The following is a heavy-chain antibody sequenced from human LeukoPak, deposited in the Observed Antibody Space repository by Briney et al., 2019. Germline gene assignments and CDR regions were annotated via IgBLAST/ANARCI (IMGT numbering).Heavy chain of an antibody. D-gene: IGHD4-17*01. CDR2: MNPNSGNT. CDR3: ATYGDYEYFQH. Sequence: ASVKVSCKASGYTFTSYDINWVRQATGQGLEWMGWMNPNSGNTGYAQKFQGRVNMTRNTSISTAYMELSSLRSEDTAVYYCATYGDYEYFQHWGQGTLVTVSS. V-gene: IGHV1-8*01. CDR1: GYTFTSYD. J-gene: IGHJ1*01.